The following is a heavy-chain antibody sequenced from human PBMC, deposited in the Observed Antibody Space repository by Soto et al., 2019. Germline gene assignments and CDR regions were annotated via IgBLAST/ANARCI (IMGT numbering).Heavy chain of an antibody. CDR2: INWNGGST. Sequence: HPGGSLRLSCVAFGFTFEDYAMHWIRQAPGKGLEWVSGINWNGGSTGYADSVKGRFTISRDNANNSLHLEMNSLKTEDTAFYYCAKGRGALSVVSNWFDPWGQGTLVTVSS. V-gene: IGHV3-9*01. D-gene: IGHD3-22*01. CDR3: AKGRGALSVVSNWFDP. J-gene: IGHJ5*02. CDR1: GFTFEDYA.